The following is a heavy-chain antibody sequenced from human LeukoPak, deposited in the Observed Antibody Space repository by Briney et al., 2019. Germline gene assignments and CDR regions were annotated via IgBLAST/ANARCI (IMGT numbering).Heavy chain of an antibody. CDR1: GFTFSSYG. D-gene: IGHD3-22*01. CDR3: AKDLLYYYDSSGSDAFDI. Sequence: GGSLRLSCAASGFTFSSYGMSWVRQAPGKVLEWVSAISGSGGSTYYADSVKGRFTISRDNSKNTLYLQMNSLRAEDTAVYYCAKDLLYYYDSSGSDAFDIWGQGTMVTVSS. J-gene: IGHJ3*02. V-gene: IGHV3-23*01. CDR2: ISGSGGST.